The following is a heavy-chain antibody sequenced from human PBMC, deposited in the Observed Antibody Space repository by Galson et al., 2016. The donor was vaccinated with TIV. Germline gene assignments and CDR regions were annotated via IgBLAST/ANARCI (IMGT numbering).Heavy chain of an antibody. J-gene: IGHJ4*02. CDR2: SSGSGDTI. CDR3: AKTQVDIVVAPAATPGYYFDY. V-gene: IGHV3-23*01. Sequence: SLRLSCAASGFTFNTNTMSWIRQAPGKGLEWVSTSSGSGDTIYYADSVKGRFTISRDNSKGTLHLQMSSLRVDDTAIYYCAKTQVDIVVAPAATPGYYFDYWGQGTLVTVSS. D-gene: IGHD2-2*02. CDR1: GFTFNTNT.